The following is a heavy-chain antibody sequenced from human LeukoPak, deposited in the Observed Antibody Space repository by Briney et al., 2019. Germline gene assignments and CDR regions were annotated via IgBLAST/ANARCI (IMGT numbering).Heavy chain of an antibody. CDR2: IWYDGSNK. J-gene: IGHJ4*02. D-gene: IGHD4-17*01. Sequence: SGGSLRLSCAVPGFTFSNYGMHWVRQAPGKGLEWVAAIWYDGSNKYYGDSVKGRFTTSRDNFKNTLYLQMTRLSAEDTAAYDCARAGYGDPHFDFWGQGTLVTVSS. CDR1: GFTFSNYG. V-gene: IGHV3-33*01. CDR3: ARAGYGDPHFDF.